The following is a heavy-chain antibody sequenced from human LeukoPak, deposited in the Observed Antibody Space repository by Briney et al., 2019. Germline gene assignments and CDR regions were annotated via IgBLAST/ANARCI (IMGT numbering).Heavy chain of an antibody. CDR2: IYYSGST. CDR3: ARFTVTTHSDAFDI. J-gene: IGHJ3*02. CDR1: GGSFSGYY. D-gene: IGHD4-17*01. V-gene: IGHV4-39*01. Sequence: PSETLSLTCAVYGGSFSGYYWGWIRQPPGKGLEWIGSIYYSGSTYYNPSLKSRVTISVDTSKNQFSLKLSSVTAADTAVYCCARFTVTTHSDAFDIWGQGTMVTVSS.